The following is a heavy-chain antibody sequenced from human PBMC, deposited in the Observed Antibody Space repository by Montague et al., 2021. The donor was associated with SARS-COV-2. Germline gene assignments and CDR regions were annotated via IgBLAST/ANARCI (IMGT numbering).Heavy chain of an antibody. CDR2: FYYNGIT. CDR3: ARPLPGSPNNWFDT. CDR1: GGPFSSTSFY. Sequence: SKTLSLTCSVSGGPFSSTSFYWGWIRQSPGKGLEWVANFYYNGITYYNPSLEIRVTLSVDPSTNQFFLKLTSVTAADTAVYYCARPLPGSPNNWFDTWGQGILVTVSS. V-gene: IGHV4-39*01. D-gene: IGHD1-1*01. J-gene: IGHJ5*02.